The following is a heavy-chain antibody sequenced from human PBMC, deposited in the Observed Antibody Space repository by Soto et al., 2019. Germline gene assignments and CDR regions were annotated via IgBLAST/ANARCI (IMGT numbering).Heavy chain of an antibody. Sequence: SVKVSCKASGGTFSSYAISWVRQAPGQGLEWMGGIIPIFGTANYAQKFQGRVTITADESTSTAYMELSSLRSEDTAVYYCARGPINMIVVPSYYFDYWGQGTLVTVSS. CDR1: GGTFSSYA. J-gene: IGHJ4*02. CDR3: ARGPINMIVVPSYYFDY. V-gene: IGHV1-69*13. CDR2: IIPIFGTA. D-gene: IGHD3-22*01.